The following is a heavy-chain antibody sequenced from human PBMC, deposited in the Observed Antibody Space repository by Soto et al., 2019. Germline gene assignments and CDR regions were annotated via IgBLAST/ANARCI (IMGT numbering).Heavy chain of an antibody. D-gene: IGHD3-9*01. CDR2: INHSGST. V-gene: IGHV4-34*01. J-gene: IGHJ5*02. CDR3: ARGLGGDWLSTSLRNWFGP. CDR1: GGSFSGYY. Sequence: PSETLSLTCAVYGGSFSGYYWSWIRQPPGKGLEWLGEINHSGSTNYNPSLKSRVTISVDTSKNQFSLKLSSVTAADTAVYYCARGLGGDWLSTSLRNWFGPWGQGTLVTVSS.